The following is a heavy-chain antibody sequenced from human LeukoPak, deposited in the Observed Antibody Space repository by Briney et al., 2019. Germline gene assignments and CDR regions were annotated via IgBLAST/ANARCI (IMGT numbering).Heavy chain of an antibody. Sequence: SVKVSCKASGGTFSSYAISWVRQAPGQGLEWVGGIIPIFGTANYAQKFQGRVTITADKSTSTAYMELSSLRSEDTAVYYCARGNYYGSGSYHTSDYWGQGTLVTVSS. CDR3: ARGNYYGSGSYHTSDY. D-gene: IGHD3-10*01. CDR1: GGTFSSYA. V-gene: IGHV1-69*06. CDR2: IIPIFGTA. J-gene: IGHJ4*02.